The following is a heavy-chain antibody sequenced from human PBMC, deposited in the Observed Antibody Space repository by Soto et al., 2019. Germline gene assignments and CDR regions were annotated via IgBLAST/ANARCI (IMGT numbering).Heavy chain of an antibody. CDR3: PRGPESRSCFDP. V-gene: IGHV4-34*01. CDR1: GGSFSCYY. J-gene: IGHJ5*02. Sequence: GTLSLTCAVYGGSFSCYYWSWIRQPPGKGLEWIGEINHSGSTNYNPSLKSRVTISVDTSKNQFSLKLSSVTAADTAVYYCPRGPESRSCFDPWGQGTLVTVSS. CDR2: INHSGST.